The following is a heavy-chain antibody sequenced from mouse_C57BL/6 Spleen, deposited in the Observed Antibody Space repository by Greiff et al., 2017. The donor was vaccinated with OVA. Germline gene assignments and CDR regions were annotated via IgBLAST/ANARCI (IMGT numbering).Heavy chain of an antibody. Sequence: EVKLVESGGDLVKPGGSLKLSCAASGFTFSSYGMSWVRQTPDKRLEWVATISTGGSYTYYPDSVKGRFTISRDNAKNTLYLQMSSLKSEDTAMYYCASPYDYDPEFGYWGQGTLVTVSA. V-gene: IGHV5-6*01. CDR3: ASPYDYDPEFGY. CDR2: ISTGGSYT. CDR1: GFTFSSYG. D-gene: IGHD2-4*01. J-gene: IGHJ3*01.